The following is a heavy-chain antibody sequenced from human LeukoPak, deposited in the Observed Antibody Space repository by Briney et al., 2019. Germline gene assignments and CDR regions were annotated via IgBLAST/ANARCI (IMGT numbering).Heavy chain of an antibody. CDR3: AREGGGYDFWSGFYFDY. CDR1: GGSISSGSYY. V-gene: IGHV4-61*02. D-gene: IGHD3-3*01. CDR2: IYASGST. Sequence: PSETLSLTCTVSGGSISSGSYYWSWIRQPAGKGLEWIGRIYASGSTNYNPSLKSRVTMSVDTAKNQFSLKLSSVTAADTAVYYCAREGGGYDFWSGFYFDYWGQGTLVTVSS. J-gene: IGHJ4*02.